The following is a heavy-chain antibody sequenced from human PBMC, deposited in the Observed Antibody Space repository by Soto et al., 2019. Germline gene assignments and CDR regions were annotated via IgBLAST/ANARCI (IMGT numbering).Heavy chain of an antibody. D-gene: IGHD2-15*01. Sequence: QVQLVESGGGVVQPGRSLRLSCAASGFTFSSYGMHWVRQAPGKGLEWVAVLWYDGSNKYYADSVKGRFTISRDNSKNKLYLQMNILRPDDTAVYYCARWPHCSGGSCYHLDYWGQGTLVTVSS. CDR3: ARWPHCSGGSCYHLDY. V-gene: IGHV3-33*01. CDR2: LWYDGSNK. J-gene: IGHJ4*02. CDR1: GFTFSSYG.